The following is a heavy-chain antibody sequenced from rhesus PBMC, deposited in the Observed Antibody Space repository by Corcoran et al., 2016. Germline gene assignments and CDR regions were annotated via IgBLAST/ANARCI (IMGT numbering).Heavy chain of an antibody. CDR1: GGSFSGYYY. D-gene: IGHD3-34*01. CDR3: ARGLWAYYFDN. J-gene: IGHJ4*01. Sequence: QVKLQQWGEGLVKPSETLSLTCAVSGGSFSGYYYWSWFRPPPGKGLEWIGNIDGNSASTNYNPSLKNRVTISKDTSKNQFSLKLSSVTAADTAVYYCARGLWAYYFDNWGQGVLVTVSS. CDR2: IDGNSAST. V-gene: IGHV4-73*01.